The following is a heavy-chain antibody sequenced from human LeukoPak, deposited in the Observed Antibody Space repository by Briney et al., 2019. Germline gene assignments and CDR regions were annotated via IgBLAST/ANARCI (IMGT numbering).Heavy chain of an antibody. J-gene: IGHJ6*03. CDR3: ARATYYDFWSGCSNNGYDYYYYMDV. Sequence: SVKVSCKASGGTFSSYAISWVRQAPGQGLEWMGGIIPIFGTANYAQKFQGRVTITTDESTSTAYMELSSLRSEDTAVYYCARATYYDFWSGCSNNGYDYYYYMDVWGKGTTVTVSS. D-gene: IGHD3-3*01. V-gene: IGHV1-69*05. CDR2: IIPIFGTA. CDR1: GGTFSSYA.